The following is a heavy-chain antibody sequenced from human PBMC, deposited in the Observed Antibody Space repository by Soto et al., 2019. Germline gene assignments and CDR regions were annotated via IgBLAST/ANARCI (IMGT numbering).Heavy chain of an antibody. J-gene: IGHJ3*02. V-gene: IGHV1-69*02. CDR1: GLTFSSYT. CDR3: AAPKDGYCSGGSCYSAFDI. D-gene: IGHD2-15*01. Sequence: SVKVSCKASGLTFSSYTISCARQAPGQGLEWMGRIIPILGIANYAQKFQGRVTITADKSTSTAYMELSSLRSEDTAVYYCAAPKDGYCSGGSCYSAFDIWGQGTMVTVSS. CDR2: IIPILGIA.